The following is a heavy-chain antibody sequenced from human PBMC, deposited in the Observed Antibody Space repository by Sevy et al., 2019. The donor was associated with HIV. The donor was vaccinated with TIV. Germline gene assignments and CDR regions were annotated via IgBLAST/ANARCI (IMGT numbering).Heavy chain of an antibody. V-gene: IGHV3-30*04. CDR3: ARDLLLWFGELLYYYGMDV. D-gene: IGHD3-10*01. Sequence: GGSLRLSCAASGFTFSSYAMHWVRQAPGKGLEWVAVISYDGSNKYYADSVEGRFTISRDNSKNTLYLQMNSLRTEDTAVYYCARDLLLWFGELLYYYGMDVWGQGTTVTVSS. CDR2: ISYDGSNK. J-gene: IGHJ6*02. CDR1: GFTFSSYA.